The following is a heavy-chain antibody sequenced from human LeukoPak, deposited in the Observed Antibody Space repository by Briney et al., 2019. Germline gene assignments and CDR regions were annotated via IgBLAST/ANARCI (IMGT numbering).Heavy chain of an antibody. CDR3: ASAISLGDFWSGYYKGDNDAFDI. J-gene: IGHJ3*02. CDR1: GYTFTSYD. Sequence: GASVKVSCKASGYTFTSYDINWVRQAPGQGLEWMGWMNPNSGNTGYAQKFQGRVTMTRNTSISTAYMELSSLRSEDTAVYYCASAISLGDFWSGYYKGDNDAFDIWGQGTMVTVSS. CDR2: MNPNSGNT. V-gene: IGHV1-8*01. D-gene: IGHD3-3*01.